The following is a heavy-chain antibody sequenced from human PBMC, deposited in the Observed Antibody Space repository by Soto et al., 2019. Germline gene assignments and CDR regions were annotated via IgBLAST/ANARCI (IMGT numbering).Heavy chain of an antibody. CDR3: AAHGSGTSFYFDC. CDR2: ITSDGSDK. Sequence: QVQLVESGGGVVQPGRSQRLSCAASGFSFSKYAMHWVRQAPGKGLEWVAVITSDGSDKFYADSVKGRFTISRDNSKNTLYLQMTSLRGEDTAVYYCAAHGSGTSFYFDCWGQGTLVTVSS. CDR1: GFSFSKYA. D-gene: IGHD3-10*01. J-gene: IGHJ4*02. V-gene: IGHV3-30-3*01.